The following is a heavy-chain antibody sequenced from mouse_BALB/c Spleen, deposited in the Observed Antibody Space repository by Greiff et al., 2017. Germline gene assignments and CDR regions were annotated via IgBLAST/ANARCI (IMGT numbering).Heavy chain of an antibody. CDR2: ISSGSSTI. Sequence: EVQRVESGGGLVQPGGSRKLSCAASGFTFSSFGMHWVRQAPEKGLEWVAYISSGSSTIYYADTVKGRFTISRDNPKNTLFLQMTSLRSEDTAMYYCARLRDGYYSYAMDYWGQGTSVTVSS. V-gene: IGHV5-17*02. D-gene: IGHD2-3*01. CDR3: ARLRDGYYSYAMDY. J-gene: IGHJ4*01. CDR1: GFTFSSFG.